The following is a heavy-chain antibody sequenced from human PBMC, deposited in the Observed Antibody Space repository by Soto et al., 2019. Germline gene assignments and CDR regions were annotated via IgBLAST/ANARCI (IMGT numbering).Heavy chain of an antibody. CDR1: GFTFSSYW. V-gene: IGHV3-74*01. D-gene: IGHD2-15*01. Sequence: PGGSLRLSCAASGFTFSSYWMHWVRQAPGKGLVWVSRINPDGSSTHYADSVKGRSTISRDNAKNTLYLQMNSLRVEDTAVYYCASQGYCSGGTCGAYWGQGTLVTVSS. J-gene: IGHJ4*02. CDR2: INPDGSST. CDR3: ASQGYCSGGTCGAY.